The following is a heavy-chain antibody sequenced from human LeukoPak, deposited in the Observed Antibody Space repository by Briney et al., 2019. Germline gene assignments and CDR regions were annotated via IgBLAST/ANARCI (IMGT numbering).Heavy chain of an antibody. D-gene: IGHD3-22*01. J-gene: IGHJ4*02. V-gene: IGHV1-2*02. CDR1: GYTFTGYY. CDR3: ARVKNYYDSSGYLYYFDY. CDR2: INPNSGGT. Sequence: ASVKVSCKASGYTFTGYYMHWVRQVPGQGLEWMGWINPNSGGTNYAQKFQGRVTMTRDTSISTAYMELSRLRSDDTAVYYCARVKNYYDSSGYLYYFDYWGQGTLVTVSS.